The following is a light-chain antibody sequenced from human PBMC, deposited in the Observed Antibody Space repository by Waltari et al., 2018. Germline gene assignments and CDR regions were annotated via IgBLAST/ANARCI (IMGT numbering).Light chain of an antibody. CDR1: SGSVSTTYY. CDR2: DTN. CDR3: VLSMGSGIWV. V-gene: IGLV8-61*01. J-gene: IGLJ3*02. Sequence: QTVVTQEPSLSVSPGGTVTLTCGLSSGSVSTTYYPSWYQQAPGQAPRTLIFDTNTRSSGVPNLFSGSILENKAALTLTGAQADYESDYYCVLSMGSGIWVFGGGTKLTVL.